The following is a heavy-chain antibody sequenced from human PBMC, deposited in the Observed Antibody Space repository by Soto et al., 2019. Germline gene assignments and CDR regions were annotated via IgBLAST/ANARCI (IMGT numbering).Heavy chain of an antibody. CDR1: GFTFSNHA. D-gene: IGHD6-6*01. CDR2: ISGSGGST. V-gene: IGHV3-23*01. Sequence: GGSLRLSCAVSGFTFSNHAMSWVRQAPGKGLEWVSGISGSGGSTYYADSVKDRFTISRDNSKNTLDLQMNSLRAEDTAVYYCAKSLQVLRTSVAASVDYWGQGTLVTVSS. J-gene: IGHJ4*02. CDR3: AKSLQVLRTSVAASVDY.